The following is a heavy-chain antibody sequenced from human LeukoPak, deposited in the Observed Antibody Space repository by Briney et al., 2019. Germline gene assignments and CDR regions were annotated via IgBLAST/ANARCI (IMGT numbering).Heavy chain of an antibody. D-gene: IGHD4-11*01. Sequence: GSLRLSCAASGFTFSSYSMNWVRQAPGKGLEWVSYISSSSSTIYYADSVKGRFTISRDNAKNSLYLQMNSLRAEDTAVYYCARGDYSNYPWNYWGQGTLVTVSA. CDR2: ISSSSSTI. J-gene: IGHJ4*02. V-gene: IGHV3-48*01. CDR3: ARGDYSNYPWNY. CDR1: GFTFSSYS.